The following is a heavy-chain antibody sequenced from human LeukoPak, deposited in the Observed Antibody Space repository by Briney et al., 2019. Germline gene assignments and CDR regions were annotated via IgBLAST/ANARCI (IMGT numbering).Heavy chain of an antibody. Sequence: SETLSLTCTVSGGSISSYYWSWIRQPAGTALEWIGRIYTSGTITYNPSLKSRVTMSVDTSKNQFPLKLSSVTAADTAVYYCARDSGTTGEVKFDPWGQGTLVTVSS. V-gene: IGHV4-4*07. J-gene: IGHJ5*02. CDR1: GGSISSYY. CDR3: ARDSGTTGEVKFDP. D-gene: IGHD3-10*01. CDR2: IYTSGTI.